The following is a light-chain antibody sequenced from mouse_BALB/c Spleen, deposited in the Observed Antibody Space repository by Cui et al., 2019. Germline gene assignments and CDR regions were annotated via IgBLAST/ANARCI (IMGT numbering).Light chain of an antibody. J-gene: IGKJ5*01. CDR1: SSVSY. Sequence: QIVLTQSPAIMSASPGEKVTITCSASSSVSYMQWFQQKPGTSPKLWIYSTSNLASGVPARFSGSGSGTSYSLTISRMEAEDAATYYCQQRSSYPLTFGAGTKLELK. V-gene: IGKV4-57*01. CDR2: STS. CDR3: QQRSSYPLT.